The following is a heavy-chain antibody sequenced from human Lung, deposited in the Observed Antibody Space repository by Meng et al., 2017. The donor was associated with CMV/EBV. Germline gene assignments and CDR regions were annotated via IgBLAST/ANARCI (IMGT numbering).Heavy chain of an antibody. CDR1: GFSFSSCT. CDR3: AADGEGTGDLS. V-gene: IGHV3-21*02. D-gene: IGHD7-27*01. J-gene: IGHJ4*02. Sequence: EVQLVESGGCLVKPGGSLRLSCAASGFSFSSCTMTWVRQRPGKGLEWVSSITSSSNYISYADSVKGRFTISRDNAKKSLFLQMNSLRAEDTAMYYCAADGEGTGDLSWGQGALVTVSS. CDR2: ITSSSNYI.